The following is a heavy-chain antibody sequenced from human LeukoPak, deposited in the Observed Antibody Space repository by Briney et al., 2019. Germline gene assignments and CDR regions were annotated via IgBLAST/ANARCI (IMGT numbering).Heavy chain of an antibody. CDR2: ISSSSSYI. CDR1: GFTFSSYS. V-gene: IGHV3-21*01. Sequence: GGSLRLSCAASGFTFSSYSMNWVRQAPGKGLEWVSSISSSSSYIYYADSVKGRFTISRDNAKNSLYLQMNSLRAEDTAVYYCAGGYSYGPSAFDIWGQGTMVIVSS. D-gene: IGHD5-18*01. J-gene: IGHJ3*02. CDR3: AGGYSYGPSAFDI.